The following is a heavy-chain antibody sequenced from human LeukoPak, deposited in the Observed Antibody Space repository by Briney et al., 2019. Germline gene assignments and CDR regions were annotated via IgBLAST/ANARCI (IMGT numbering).Heavy chain of an antibody. CDR2: IYYSGST. D-gene: IGHD1-26*01. Sequence: PSETLSLTCTVSGGSISSGDYYWSWIRQPPGKGLEWIGYIYYSGSTYYNPSLKSRVTISVDTSKNQFSLKLSSVTAADTAVYYCARLGATGGADAFDIWGQGTMVTVSS. CDR1: GGSISSGDYY. V-gene: IGHV4-30-4*08. J-gene: IGHJ3*02. CDR3: ARLGATGGADAFDI.